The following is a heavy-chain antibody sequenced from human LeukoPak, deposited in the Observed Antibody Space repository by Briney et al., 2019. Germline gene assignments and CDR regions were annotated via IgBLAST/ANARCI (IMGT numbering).Heavy chain of an antibody. CDR3: AKGNVKGGKWLPGYFDY. Sequence: GRSLRLSCAASGFTFSSYGMHWVRQAPGKGLEWVAVISYDGSNKYYADSVKGRFTFSRDNSKNTLYLQMNSLRAEDTAVYYCAKGNVKGGKWLPGYFDYWGQGTLVTVSS. CDR1: GFTFSSYG. D-gene: IGHD6-19*01. V-gene: IGHV3-30*18. CDR2: ISYDGSNK. J-gene: IGHJ4*02.